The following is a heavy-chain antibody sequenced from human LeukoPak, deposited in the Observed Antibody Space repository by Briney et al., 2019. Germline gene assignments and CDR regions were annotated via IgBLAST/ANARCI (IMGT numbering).Heavy chain of an antibody. D-gene: IGHD6-6*01. CDR3: ARIGYSSSSLDY. CDR1: GFTFSNYW. V-gene: IGHV3-7*01. J-gene: IGHJ4*02. Sequence: GGSLRLSCTASGFTFSNYWMSWVRQAPGKGLEWVANIKQDGSVKYYVDSVKGRFTISRDNAKNFLQMNSLRVEDTAVYYCARIGYSSSSLDYWGQGTLVTVSS. CDR2: IKQDGSVK.